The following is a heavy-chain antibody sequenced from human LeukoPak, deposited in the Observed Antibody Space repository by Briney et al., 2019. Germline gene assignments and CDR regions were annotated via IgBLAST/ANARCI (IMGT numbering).Heavy chain of an antibody. CDR2: ISGSGGST. V-gene: IGHV3-23*01. CDR3: AKENDFWSGYSHYMDV. CDR1: GFTFSSYA. Sequence: PGGSLRLSCAASGFTFSSYAMSWVRQAPGKGLEWVSAISGSGGSTYYADSVKGRFTISRDNSKNTLYLQMNSLRAEDTAVYYCAKENDFWSGYSHYMDVWGKGTTDTVSS. J-gene: IGHJ6*03. D-gene: IGHD3-3*01.